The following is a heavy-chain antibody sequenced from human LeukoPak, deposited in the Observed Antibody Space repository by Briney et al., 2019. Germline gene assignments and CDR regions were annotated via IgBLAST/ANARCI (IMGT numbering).Heavy chain of an antibody. CDR2: IYHSGRT. CDR1: GGSISSGGYY. CDR3: AGVGGGETADALDI. J-gene: IGHJ3*02. Sequence: SETLSLTCTVSGGSISSGGYYWSWIRQPPGKGPEWIGYIYHSGRTYYNPSLKSRVTISVDTSKNQFSLRLTSVTAADTAVYYCAGVGGGETADALDIWGQGTMVTVSS. V-gene: IGHV4-30-2*01. D-gene: IGHD3-16*01.